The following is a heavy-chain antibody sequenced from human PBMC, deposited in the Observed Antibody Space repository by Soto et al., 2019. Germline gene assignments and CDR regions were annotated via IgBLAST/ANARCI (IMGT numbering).Heavy chain of an antibody. CDR2: ISGSGGST. CDR3: AKDQLLAARYYYYGMDV. J-gene: IGHJ6*02. D-gene: IGHD6-6*01. Sequence: GGSLRLSCAASGFTFSSYAMSWVRQAPGKGLEWVSAISGSGGSTYYADSVKGRFTISRDNSKNTLYLQMNSLRVEDTAVYYCAKDQLLAARYYYYGMDVWGQGTTVTVLL. CDR1: GFTFSSYA. V-gene: IGHV3-23*01.